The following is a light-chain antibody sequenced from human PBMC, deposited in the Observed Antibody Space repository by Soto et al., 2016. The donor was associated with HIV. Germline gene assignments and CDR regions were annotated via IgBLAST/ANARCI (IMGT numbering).Light chain of an antibody. J-gene: IGKJ1*01. CDR3: QKYNSAPRT. Sequence: DIQMTQSPSSLSASVGDRVTITRRASQGISNYLAWYQQKPGKVPKLLIYAASTLQSGVPSRFSGSGSGTDSTLTISSLQPEDVATYYCQKYNSAPRTFGQGTKVEIK. CDR2: AAS. CDR1: QGISNY. V-gene: IGKV1-27*01.